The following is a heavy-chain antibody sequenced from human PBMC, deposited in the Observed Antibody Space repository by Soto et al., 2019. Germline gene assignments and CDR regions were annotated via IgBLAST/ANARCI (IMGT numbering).Heavy chain of an antibody. J-gene: IGHJ3*02. CDR2: IKQDGSEK. Sequence: GSLRLSCAASAFTFSSYWMSWVRQAPGKGLEWVANIKQDGSEKYYVDSVKGRFTISRDNAKNSLYLQMNSLRAEDTAVYYCAREGHYYDSSGYYPSRVGAFDIWGQGTMVTVSS. CDR3: AREGHYYDSSGYYPSRVGAFDI. D-gene: IGHD3-22*01. V-gene: IGHV3-7*01. CDR1: AFTFSSYW.